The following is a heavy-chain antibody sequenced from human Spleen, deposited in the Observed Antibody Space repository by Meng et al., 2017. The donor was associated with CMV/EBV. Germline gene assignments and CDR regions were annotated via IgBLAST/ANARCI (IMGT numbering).Heavy chain of an antibody. Sequence: SSYVGTWVRQVPGKGVEWIGEIYHSGSTDYTQTLKSRVTISVDKFENQFTLKLGSVTAADTAVYYCARIERRRILKYCGSDCSTTDYWGQGTLVTVSS. CDR2: IYHSGST. V-gene: IGHV4-4*02. D-gene: IGHD2-21*02. J-gene: IGHJ4*02. CDR3: ARIERRRILKYCGSDCSTTDY. CDR1: SSYV.